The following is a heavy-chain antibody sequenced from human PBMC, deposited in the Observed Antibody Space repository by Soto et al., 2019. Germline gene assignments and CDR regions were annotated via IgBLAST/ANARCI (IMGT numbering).Heavy chain of an antibody. CDR1: GDSIKGGDYY. J-gene: IGHJ3*02. Sequence: SETLSLTCSVSGDSIKGGDYYWNWIRQSPEKGLEWIGHIHYGGSTYYNPSLESRVSISIDTSENQFSLELTSVTAADTAVYYCARDGLRLRDAFDIWGPGTMVTVSS. V-gene: IGHV4-30-4*01. CDR2: IHYGGST. D-gene: IGHD5-12*01. CDR3: ARDGLRLRDAFDI.